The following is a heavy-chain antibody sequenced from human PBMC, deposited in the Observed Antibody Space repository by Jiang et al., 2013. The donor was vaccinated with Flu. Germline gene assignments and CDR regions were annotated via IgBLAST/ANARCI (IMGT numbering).Heavy chain of an antibody. D-gene: IGHD5-18*01. CDR3: ARGFDTDFHY. V-gene: IGHV4-34*01. CDR2: GNT. J-gene: IGHJ4*02. Sequence: GNTNYNPSLKSRVTISVDTFNNQFFLKLSSVTAADTAVYYCARGFDTDFHYWGQGNLVTVSS.